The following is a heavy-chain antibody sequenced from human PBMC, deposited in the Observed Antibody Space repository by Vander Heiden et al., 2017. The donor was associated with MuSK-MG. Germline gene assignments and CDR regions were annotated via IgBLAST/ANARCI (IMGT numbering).Heavy chain of an antibody. D-gene: IGHD1-26*01. CDR1: GYSISSGESY. CDR3: AREHSGGHWFDP. J-gene: IGHJ5*02. Sequence: QVRLQESGPGLVKPSQTLSLTCTVSGYSISSGESYWSWIRQHPGKGLEWIGYTYYSGSTYYNPSLKSRVTISVDTSQNQFSLKLSSVTAADTAVYYCAREHSGGHWFDPWGQGTLVTVSS. CDR2: TYYSGST. V-gene: IGHV4-31*03.